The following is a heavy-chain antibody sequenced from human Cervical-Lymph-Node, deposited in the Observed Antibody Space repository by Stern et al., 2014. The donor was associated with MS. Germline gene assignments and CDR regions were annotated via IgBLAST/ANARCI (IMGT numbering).Heavy chain of an antibody. V-gene: IGHV1-2*02. J-gene: IGHJ6*02. CDR3: ARDQRGITIFGVVTDYYYLGMDV. Sequence: QVQLVQSGAEVKKPGASVKVSCKTSGYIFTGYYIHLVRQAPGQGLEWMAWINPNNRGPKYAQKFQGRVTMSRDTSISTAYVELSSLTSDDTAVYYCARDQRGITIFGVVTDYYYLGMDVWGQGTTVTVSS. D-gene: IGHD3-3*01. CDR1: GYIFTGYY. CDR2: INPNNRGP.